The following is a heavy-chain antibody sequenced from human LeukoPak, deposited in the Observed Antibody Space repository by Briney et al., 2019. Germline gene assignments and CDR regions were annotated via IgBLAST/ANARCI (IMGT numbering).Heavy chain of an antibody. CDR1: GYTFTSYY. J-gene: IGHJ6*03. D-gene: IGHD3-16*01. CDR3: ANSFLGACYMDV. CDR2: INPSGGST. Sequence: ASVKVSCKASGYTFTSYYMHWVRQAPGQGLEWMGIINPSGGSTSYAQKFQGRVTMTRDMSTSTDYMELSSLRSDDTAIYYCANSFLGACYMDVWGKGTTVTVSS. V-gene: IGHV1-46*01.